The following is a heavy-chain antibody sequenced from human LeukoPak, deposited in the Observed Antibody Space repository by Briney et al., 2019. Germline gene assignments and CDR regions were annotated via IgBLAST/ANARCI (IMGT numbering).Heavy chain of an antibody. CDR2: IHYSGSA. D-gene: IGHD2-2*01. Sequence: PSETLSLTCTVSGGSIRSYYWTWIRHPPGKGLEWIGYIHYSGSANYNPSLKSRVTISVDTSKNQLSLKLSSVTAADTAMYYCARGYCSSTSCYRDHYYYGMDVWGQGTTVTVSS. CDR3: ARGYCSSTSCYRDHYYYGMDV. V-gene: IGHV4-59*08. J-gene: IGHJ6*02. CDR1: GGSIRSYY.